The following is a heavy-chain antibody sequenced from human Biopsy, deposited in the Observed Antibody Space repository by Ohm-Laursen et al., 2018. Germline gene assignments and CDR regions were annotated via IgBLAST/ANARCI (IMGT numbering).Heavy chain of an antibody. Sequence: SLRLSCAATGFTYTTFAMSWVRQAPGKGLEWVSSISASSSYIYYADSVKGRFTVSRDNTKNTLYLQMNSLRAEDTAIYYCAKGRVGNSGSLDIWGHGTMVTVSS. CDR1: GFTYTTFA. J-gene: IGHJ3*02. V-gene: IGHV3-23*01. D-gene: IGHD1-1*01. CDR3: AKGRVGNSGSLDI. CDR2: ISASSSYI.